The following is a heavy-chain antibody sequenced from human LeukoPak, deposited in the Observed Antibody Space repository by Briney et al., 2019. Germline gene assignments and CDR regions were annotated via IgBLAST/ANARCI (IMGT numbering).Heavy chain of an antibody. Sequence: SETLSLTCTVSGGSISSSSYYWGWIRQPPGKGLEWIGSIYYSGSTYYNPSLKSRVTISVDTSKNQFSLKLSSVTAADTAVYYCARWGLGAGDSRGMDVWGQGTTVTVSS. D-gene: IGHD1-26*01. CDR3: ARWGLGAGDSRGMDV. CDR1: GGSISSSSYY. CDR2: IYYSGST. J-gene: IGHJ6*02. V-gene: IGHV4-39*01.